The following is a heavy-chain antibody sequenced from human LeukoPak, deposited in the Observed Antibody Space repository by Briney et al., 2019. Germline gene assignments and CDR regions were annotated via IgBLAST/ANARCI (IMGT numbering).Heavy chain of an antibody. CDR2: IRYDGSNK. CDR1: GFTFSSYG. D-gene: IGHD3-3*01. CDR3: AKDIKKWENYDFWSGYKHGFDY. Sequence: GGSLRLSCAASGFTFSSYGMHWVRQAPGKGLEWVAFIRYDGSNKYYADSVKGRFTLSRDNSKNTLYLQMNSLRAEDTAVYYCAKDIKKWENYDFWSGYKHGFDYWGQGTLVTVSS. J-gene: IGHJ4*02. V-gene: IGHV3-30*02.